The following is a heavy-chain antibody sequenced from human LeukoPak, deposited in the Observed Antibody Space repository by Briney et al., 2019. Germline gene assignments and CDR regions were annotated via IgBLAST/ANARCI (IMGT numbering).Heavy chain of an antibody. J-gene: IGHJ3*02. CDR1: GFTFSSYG. D-gene: IGHD6-19*01. CDR3: ARGMYSSGWDDAFNI. V-gene: IGHV3-30*03. CDR2: ISYDGSNK. Sequence: GRSLRLSCAVSGFTFSSYGMHWVRQAPGKGLEWVAVISYDGSNKYYADSVKGRFTISRDKSKNTLYLQMNSLRAEDTAVYYCARGMYSSGWDDAFNIWGQGTMVTVSS.